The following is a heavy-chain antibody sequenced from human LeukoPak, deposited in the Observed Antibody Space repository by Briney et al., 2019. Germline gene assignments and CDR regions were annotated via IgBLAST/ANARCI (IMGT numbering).Heavy chain of an antibody. CDR3: ARAGIVGATTDYYYGMDV. CDR2: IIPIFGTA. J-gene: IGHJ6*02. Sequence: SVKVSCKASGGTFSSYVISWVRQAPGQGLEWMGGIIPIFGTANYAQKFQGRVTITADESTSTAHMELSSLRSEDTAVYYCARAGIVGATTDYYYGMDVWGQGTTVTVSS. CDR1: GGTFSSYV. V-gene: IGHV1-69*13. D-gene: IGHD1-26*01.